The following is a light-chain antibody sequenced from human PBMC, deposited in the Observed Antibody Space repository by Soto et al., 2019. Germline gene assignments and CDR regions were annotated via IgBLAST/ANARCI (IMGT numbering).Light chain of an antibody. J-gene: IGKJ1*01. V-gene: IGKV3-11*01. CDR3: QQRSNWPWT. CDR1: QSVSNF. CDR2: DAS. Sequence: EIVLTQSPATLSLSPGERATLSCRASQSVSNFLAWYQQKPGQAPRLLISDASNRATGIPGRFSGSGSGTDFSLTISSLEPEEFAVYYGQQRSNWPWTFGQGTKVEIK.